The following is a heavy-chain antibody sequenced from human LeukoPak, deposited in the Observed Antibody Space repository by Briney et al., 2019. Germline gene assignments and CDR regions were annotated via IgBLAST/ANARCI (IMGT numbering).Heavy chain of an antibody. CDR3: ARGRWQQLPSLYYYYYYMDV. D-gene: IGHD6-13*01. CDR1: GGSFSSYY. CDR2: INHSGST. J-gene: IGHJ6*03. Sequence: WETLSLTCAVYGGSFSSYYWSWIRQPPGKGLEWSGEINHSGSTNYNPSLKSRVTISVDTSKNQFSLKLSSVTAAHTAVYYCARGRWQQLPSLYYYYYYMDVWGQGTTVTVSS. V-gene: IGHV4-34*01.